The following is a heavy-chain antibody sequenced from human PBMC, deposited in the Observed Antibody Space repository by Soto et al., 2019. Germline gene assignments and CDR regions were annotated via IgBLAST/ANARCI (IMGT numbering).Heavy chain of an antibody. D-gene: IGHD3-10*01. V-gene: IGHV4-59*12. J-gene: IGHJ5*02. Sequence: SETLSLTCTVSGGSISTYYWSWIRQPPGKGLQWIAYIYHDGNTYYNPSLKSRVTISIDTSKNQFSLKMNSVTAADTAVYYCARESAGSGKNNWFDPWGQGTLVTVSS. CDR3: ARESAGSGKNNWFDP. CDR1: GGSISTYY. CDR2: IYHDGNT.